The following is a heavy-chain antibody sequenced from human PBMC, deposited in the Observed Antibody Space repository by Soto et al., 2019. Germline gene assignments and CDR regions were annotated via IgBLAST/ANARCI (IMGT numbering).Heavy chain of an antibody. D-gene: IGHD1-20*01. V-gene: IGHV3-23*01. CDR2: ITGSGDYT. J-gene: IGHJ4*02. CDR3: ARRITSSVDY. CDR1: GFTFSIYT. Sequence: EVQLLESGGGLVQPGGSLRLSCVASGFTFSIYTMNWVRQAPGKGLEWVSVITGSGDYTNYADSVKGRFTISRDNAKNTLYLQMNSLRAEDTAVYFCARRITSSVDYWGQGTLVTVSS.